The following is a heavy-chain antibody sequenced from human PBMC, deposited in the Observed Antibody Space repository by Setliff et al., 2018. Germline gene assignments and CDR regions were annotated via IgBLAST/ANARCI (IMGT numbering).Heavy chain of an antibody. CDR2: IIPKLGSA. Sequence: SVKVSCKASGDTFRSYSISWVRQAPGQGLEWMGGIIPKLGSADYAQRFQDRVTINADESTRTVYMELSRLRSQDTAIYYCARSPHYYDSSGYCYYFGFWGQGTPVTVSS. J-gene: IGHJ4*02. D-gene: IGHD3-22*01. V-gene: IGHV1-69*13. CDR1: GDTFRSYS. CDR3: ARSPHYYDSSGYCYYFGF.